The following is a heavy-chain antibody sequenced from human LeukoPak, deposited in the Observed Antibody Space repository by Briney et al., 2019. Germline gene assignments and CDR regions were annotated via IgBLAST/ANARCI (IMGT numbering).Heavy chain of an antibody. V-gene: IGHV4-59*01. J-gene: IGHJ4*02. D-gene: IGHD1-26*01. CDR2: SYYSGGT. Sequence: SETLSLTCTVSGGSIGSYYWSWIRQPPGKGLEWIGYSYYSGGTNYNPSLKSRVTISVDTSKNQFSLKLSSVTAADTAVYYCAREVGATGYFDYWGQGTLVTVSS. CDR1: GGSIGSYY. CDR3: AREVGATGYFDY.